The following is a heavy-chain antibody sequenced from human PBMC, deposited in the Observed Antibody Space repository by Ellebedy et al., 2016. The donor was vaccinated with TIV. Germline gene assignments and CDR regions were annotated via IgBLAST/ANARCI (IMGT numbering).Heavy chain of an antibody. V-gene: IGHV3-9*01. Sequence: SLKISCAASGFTFDDYAMQWVRQAPGKGLEWVSGISWNSGAIGYADSVKGRFTISRDNAKNTLYLQMNSLRAEDTAVYYCASQSVGDGYNLDYWGQGTLVTVSS. CDR3: ASQSVGDGYNLDY. D-gene: IGHD5-24*01. CDR1: GFTFDDYA. J-gene: IGHJ4*02. CDR2: ISWNSGAI.